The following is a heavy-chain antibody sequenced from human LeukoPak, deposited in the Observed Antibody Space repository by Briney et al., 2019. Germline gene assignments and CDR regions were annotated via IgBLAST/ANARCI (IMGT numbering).Heavy chain of an antibody. CDR2: IREDGTEK. D-gene: IGHD1-7*01. CDR1: GFTFSGAW. Sequence: GGSLRLSCTASGFTFSGAWMTWVRQAPGKGLEWVANIREDGTEKNYVDSVKGRFTISRDNSKNTLYLQMNSLGPEDTAMYYCAKVRVVFNWNYAYYFDYWGQGTLVTVSS. CDR3: AKVRVVFNWNYAYYFDY. J-gene: IGHJ4*02. V-gene: IGHV3-7*01.